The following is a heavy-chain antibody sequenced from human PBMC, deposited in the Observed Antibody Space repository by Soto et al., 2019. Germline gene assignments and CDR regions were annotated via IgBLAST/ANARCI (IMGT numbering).Heavy chain of an antibody. CDR1: GGSFSGYY. J-gene: IGHJ6*02. CDR3: ARGILSLYYDILTGPLGYYYGMDV. V-gene: IGHV4-34*01. D-gene: IGHD3-9*01. CDR2: INHSGST. Sequence: ASETLSLTCAVYGGSFSGYYWSWIRQPPGKGLKWIGEINHSGSTNYNPSHKSRVTISVDTSKNQFSLKLSSVTAADTAVYYCARGILSLYYDILTGPLGYYYGMDVWGQGTTVTVSS.